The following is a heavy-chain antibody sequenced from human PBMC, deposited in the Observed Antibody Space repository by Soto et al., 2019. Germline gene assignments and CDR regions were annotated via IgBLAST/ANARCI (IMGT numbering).Heavy chain of an antibody. D-gene: IGHD4-17*01. V-gene: IGHV3-53*01. CDR1: GFTVGSNH. CDR2: IYNDGST. Sequence: EVQLVESGGGLTQPGGSLRLSCAVSGFTVGSNHVTWVRQATGKGLQWVSAIYNDGSTYYADSVKGRFTISRDNSKNAVFLQMNSLRAEDTAVYFFAGYGGNSVWGQGTLVTVSS. J-gene: IGHJ4*02. CDR3: AGYGGNSV.